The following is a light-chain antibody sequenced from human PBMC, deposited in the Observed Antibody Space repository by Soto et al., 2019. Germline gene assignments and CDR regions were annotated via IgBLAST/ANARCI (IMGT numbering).Light chain of an antibody. V-gene: IGKV2-30*01. CDR3: MQHTHFWT. Sequence: DVVLTQSPLSLPVTLGQPASISCMSSQSLVASDGNTYLNWFHQRPGQSSRRLIYQVSNRDSGVPDRFSGGGSGTAFTLKISRVEAEDVGVYYCMQHTHFWTFGQGTKVEIK. J-gene: IGKJ1*01. CDR1: QSLVASDGNTY. CDR2: QVS.